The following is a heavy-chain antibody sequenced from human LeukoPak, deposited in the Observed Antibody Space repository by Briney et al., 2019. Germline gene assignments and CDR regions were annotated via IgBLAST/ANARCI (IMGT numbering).Heavy chain of an antibody. CDR3: ARTAEYYGSGSYYINWFDP. V-gene: IGHV1-69*13. CDR2: IIPIFGTA. Sequence: ASVKVSCKASGGTFSSYAISWVRQAPGQGLEWMGGIIPIFGTANYAQKFQGRVTITADESTSTAYMELSSLRSEDTAVYYCARTAEYYGSGSYYINWFDPWGQGTLVTVSS. J-gene: IGHJ5*02. D-gene: IGHD3-10*01. CDR1: GGTFSSYA.